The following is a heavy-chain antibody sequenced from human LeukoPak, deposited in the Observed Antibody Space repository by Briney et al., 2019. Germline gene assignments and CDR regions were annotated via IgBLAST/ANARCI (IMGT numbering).Heavy chain of an antibody. V-gene: IGHV4-59*08. Sequence: SETLSLTCTVSDGAIAGYSWSWIRQPPGKGLEWIGYIYYSGDTNYNPSLQSRVTISVDTSKNQFSLKLSSVTAADTAVYYCARVSYSSGWYDSYYYYYYMGVWGKGTTVTISS. D-gene: IGHD6-19*01. CDR2: IYYSGDT. CDR3: ARVSYSSGWYDSYYYYYYMGV. J-gene: IGHJ6*03. CDR1: DGAIAGYS.